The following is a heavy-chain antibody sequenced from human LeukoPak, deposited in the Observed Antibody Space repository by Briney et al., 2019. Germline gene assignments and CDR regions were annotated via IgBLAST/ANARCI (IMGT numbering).Heavy chain of an antibody. J-gene: IGHJ4*02. CDR3: AKDQPPSGWAFDY. CDR1: GFTLSSYA. CDR2: ISGST. D-gene: IGHD6-19*01. Sequence: PGGSLRLSCAASGFTLSSYAMSWVRDAPGEGLEWVSAISGSTFYADSVKGRFTISRDNSKNTLYLQMNSLRAEDTAVYYCAKDQPPSGWAFDYWGQGTLVTVSS. V-gene: IGHV3-23*01.